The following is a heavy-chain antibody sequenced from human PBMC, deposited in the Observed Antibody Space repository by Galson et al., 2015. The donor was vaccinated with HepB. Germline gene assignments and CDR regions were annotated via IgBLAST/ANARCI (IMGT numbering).Heavy chain of an antibody. CDR2: ISGSGGST. Sequence: SLRLSCAASGFTFSSYAMSWVRQAPGKGLEWVSAISGSGGSTYYADSVKGRFTITRDSSKNTVYLQMNSLRAEDTAVYYCAKNPKARLKTAEYFQHWGQGTLVTVSS. J-gene: IGHJ1*01. D-gene: IGHD6-19*01. CDR3: AKNPKARLKTAEYFQH. CDR1: GFTFSSYA. V-gene: IGHV3-23*01.